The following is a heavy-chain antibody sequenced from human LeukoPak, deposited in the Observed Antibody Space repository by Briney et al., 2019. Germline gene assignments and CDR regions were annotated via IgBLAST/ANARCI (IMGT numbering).Heavy chain of an antibody. CDR3: ARGATYYYDSSGYFNWFDP. Sequence: PGGSLRLSCAASGFTFSSYSMNWVRQAPGKGLEWVSAISGSGGSTYYADSVKGRFTISRDNSKDTLYLQMNSLRAEDTAVYYCARGATYYYDSSGYFNWFDPWGQGTLVTVSS. J-gene: IGHJ5*02. CDR2: ISGSGGST. D-gene: IGHD3-22*01. CDR1: GFTFSSYS. V-gene: IGHV3-23*01.